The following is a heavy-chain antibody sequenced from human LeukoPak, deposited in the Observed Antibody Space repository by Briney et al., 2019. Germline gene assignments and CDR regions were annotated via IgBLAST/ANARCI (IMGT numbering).Heavy chain of an antibody. CDR1: GGSFSGYY. CDR3: ATSPYCSSTSCQPFDY. D-gene: IGHD2-2*01. CDR2: INHSRST. V-gene: IGHV4-34*01. J-gene: IGHJ4*02. Sequence: SETLSLTCAVYGGSFSGYYWSWVRQPPGKGLEWIGEINHSRSTNYNPSLKSRVTISVDTSKNQFSLKLSSVTAADTAVYYCATSPYCSSTSCQPFDYWGQGTLVTVSS.